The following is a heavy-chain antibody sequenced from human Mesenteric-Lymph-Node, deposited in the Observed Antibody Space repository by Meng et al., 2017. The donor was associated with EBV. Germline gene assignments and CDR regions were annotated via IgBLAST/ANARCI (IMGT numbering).Heavy chain of an antibody. Sequence: ELQLVESGGGLVQHGGSLRLSFAASGFTVGNNYMSWVRQAPGKGLEWVSFIYSGGSTYYADSVKGRFTISRDNSKNTLYLQMNSLRAEDTAVYYCARGMGATEIRYWGQGTLVTVSS. J-gene: IGHJ4*02. CDR3: ARGMGATEIRY. D-gene: IGHD1-26*01. CDR1: GFTVGNNY. CDR2: IYSGGST. V-gene: IGHV3-53*01.